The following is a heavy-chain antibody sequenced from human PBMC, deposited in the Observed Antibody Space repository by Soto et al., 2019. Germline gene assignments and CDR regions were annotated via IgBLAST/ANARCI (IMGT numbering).Heavy chain of an antibody. CDR3: AKGEERRFLDY. J-gene: IGHJ4*02. V-gene: IGHV3-30*18. D-gene: IGHD1-1*01. CDR2: ISYVGRNK. Sequence: PGGPLRPSATASGLTLTTSGIPGGRQAPGKGLEWVAVISYVGRNKYYADSVKGRFTISTDNSNSTVYLQRNSLRAEDTAVYYCAKGEERRFLDYWGQGTLVTVSS. CDR1: GLTLTTSG.